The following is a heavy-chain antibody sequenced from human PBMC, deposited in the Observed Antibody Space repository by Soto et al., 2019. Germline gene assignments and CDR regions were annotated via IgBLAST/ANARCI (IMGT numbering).Heavy chain of an antibody. V-gene: IGHV3-30*18. CDR1: GFTFSSYG. Sequence: GGSLRLSCAASGFTFSSYGMHWVRQAPGKGLEWVAVISYDGSNKYYADSVKGRFTTSRDNSKNTLYLQMNSLRAEDTAVYYCAKDSHYYYYYGMDVWGQGTTVTVSS. CDR2: ISYDGSNK. CDR3: AKDSHYYYYYGMDV. J-gene: IGHJ6*02.